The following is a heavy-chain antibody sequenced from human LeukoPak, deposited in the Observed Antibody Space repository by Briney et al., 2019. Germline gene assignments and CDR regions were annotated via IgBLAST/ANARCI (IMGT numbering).Heavy chain of an antibody. J-gene: IGHJ4*02. CDR3: ANLNAPYWGNFDY. CDR2: ISDSGVTA. V-gene: IGHV3-23*01. CDR1: GFTFCNYA. Sequence: GGSLRLSCATSGFTFCNYAMSWVRQAPGQGLDWVSAISDSGVTAYYADSVKGRFTISRDNSKSTLYLQMNSLRAEDTAVYYCANLNAPYWGNFDYWGQGTLVTVSS. D-gene: IGHD3-16*01.